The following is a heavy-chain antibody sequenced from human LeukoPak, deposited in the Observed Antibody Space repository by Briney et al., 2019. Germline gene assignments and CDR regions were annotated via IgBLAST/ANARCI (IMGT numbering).Heavy chain of an antibody. D-gene: IGHD3-10*01. CDR1: GGSISTSSYY. V-gene: IGHV4-39*01. CDR2: IYYTGST. Sequence: SETLSLTCTVSGGSISTSSYYWGWIRQPPGKGLEWIGSIYYTGSTYYNPSLKSRVTISVDTFKNQFSLKLTSVTAADTAVYYCTRPIRGSEMDLYYFDYWGQGTLVTASS. CDR3: TRPIRGSEMDLYYFDY. J-gene: IGHJ4*02.